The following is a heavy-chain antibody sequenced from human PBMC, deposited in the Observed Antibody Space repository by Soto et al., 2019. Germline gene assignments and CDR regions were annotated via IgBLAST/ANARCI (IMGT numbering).Heavy chain of an antibody. D-gene: IGHD6-13*01. V-gene: IGHV3-23*01. J-gene: IGHJ5*02. CDR1: GFTFSTYA. CDR3: AKVIAAAGTGYWFDP. CDR2: ISASGGST. Sequence: PGGSLRLSCAASGFTFSTYAMTWVRQAPGKGLEWVSAISASGGSTYYADSVKGRFTISRDNSKNTLYLQMNSLRAEDTAGYYCAKVIAAAGTGYWFDPWGQGTLVTVSS.